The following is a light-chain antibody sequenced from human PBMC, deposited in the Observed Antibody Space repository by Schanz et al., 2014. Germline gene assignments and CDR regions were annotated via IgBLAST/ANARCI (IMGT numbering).Light chain of an antibody. CDR3: QHYNSYPWT. CDR1: ESVGRW. CDR2: AAS. Sequence: DIQVTQSPSTLSASVGDRVTITCRTSESVGRWLAWYQQKPGKAPKLLIYAASSLQSGVPSRFSGSGSGTDFTLTISCLQSEDFASYYCQHYNSYPWTFGQGTKVEIK. V-gene: IGKV1-5*01. J-gene: IGKJ1*01.